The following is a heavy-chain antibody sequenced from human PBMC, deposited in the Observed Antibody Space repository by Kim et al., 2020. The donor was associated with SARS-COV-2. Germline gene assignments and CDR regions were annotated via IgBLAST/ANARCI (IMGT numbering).Heavy chain of an antibody. CDR1: GYTFTSYG. J-gene: IGHJ4*02. V-gene: IGHV1-18*01. CDR2: ISAYNGNT. CDR3: ARDEYYYDSSGYHHFDY. Sequence: ASVKVSCKASGYTFTSYGISWVRQAPGQGLEWMGWISAYNGNTNYAQKLQGRVTMTTDTSTSTAYMELRSLRSDDTAVYYCARDEYYYDSSGYHHFDYWGQGTLVTVSS. D-gene: IGHD3-22*01.